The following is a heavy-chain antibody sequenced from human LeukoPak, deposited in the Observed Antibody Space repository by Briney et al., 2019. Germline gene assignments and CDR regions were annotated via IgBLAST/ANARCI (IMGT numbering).Heavy chain of an antibody. D-gene: IGHD3-22*01. Sequence: PGGSLRLSCAASGFSFSDYYMTWIRQAPGKGLEWVSYISSSGSTKYYADPVKGRFTISRDNAKNSLYLQMNRLRADDTAVYYCTTAAGDYYDTSGYFFDYWGQGILVTVSS. CDR2: ISSSGSTK. J-gene: IGHJ4*02. CDR3: TTAAGDYYDTSGYFFDY. V-gene: IGHV3-11*01. CDR1: GFSFSDYY.